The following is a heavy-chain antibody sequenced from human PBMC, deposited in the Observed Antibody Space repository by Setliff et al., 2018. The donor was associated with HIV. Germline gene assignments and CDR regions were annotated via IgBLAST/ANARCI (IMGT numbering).Heavy chain of an antibody. Sequence: PSETLSLTCTVSGGSISSYYWSWIRQPAGKGLEWIGRIYTSGSTKYNPSLQSRATISIDTSKNQFSLKLRSVTAADTAVYYCARRIDDSGSLPDKKWLDTWGQGSLVTVSS. CDR1: GGSISSYY. D-gene: IGHD3-10*01. CDR2: IYTSGST. J-gene: IGHJ5*02. V-gene: IGHV4-4*07. CDR3: ARRIDDSGSLPDKKWLDT.